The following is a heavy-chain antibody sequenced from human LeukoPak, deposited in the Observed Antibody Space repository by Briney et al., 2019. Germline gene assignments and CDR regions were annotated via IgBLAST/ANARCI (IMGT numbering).Heavy chain of an antibody. CDR3: ARGPIQLWIHNAMDV. J-gene: IGHJ6*02. CDR2: IRSKAYRGTT. Sequence: HPGRSLRLSCTGSGFTFGDHAMSWVRQAPGKGLEWVGFIRSKAYRGTTEYAASVKGRFTISRDDSASIAYLQMNSLRTKDTAVYYCARGPIQLWIHNAMDVWGQGTTVTVSS. V-gene: IGHV3-49*04. CDR1: GFTFGDHA. D-gene: IGHD5-18*01.